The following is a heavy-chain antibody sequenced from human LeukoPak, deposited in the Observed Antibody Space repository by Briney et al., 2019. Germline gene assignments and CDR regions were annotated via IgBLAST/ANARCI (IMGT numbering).Heavy chain of an antibody. CDR3: ASFLRGYTYGYGY. CDR2: IYHSGST. J-gene: IGHJ4*02. V-gene: IGHV4-4*01. Sequence: SETLSLTCAVSGGSISSNNWWSWVRQPPGKGLEWIGEIYHSGSTNYNPSLKSRVTISVDKSKNQFSLKLSSVTAADTAVYCCASFLRGYTYGYGYWGQGTLVTVSS. CDR1: GGSISSNNW. D-gene: IGHD5-18*01.